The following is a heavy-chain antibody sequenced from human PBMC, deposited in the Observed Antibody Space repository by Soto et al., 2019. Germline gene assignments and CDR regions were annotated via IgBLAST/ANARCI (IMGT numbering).Heavy chain of an antibody. CDR2: ISGSGGVT. CDR3: AKDSDRAYKPQWFDP. Sequence: PGGSLRLSCAASGFTFSNYAMSWVRQAPGKGLEWVSGISGSGGVTYYSDSVKGRFTISRDNLKNTLYLQMNSLRVEDTAVYYCAKDSDRAYKPQWFDPWGQGTLVTVSS. V-gene: IGHV3-23*01. CDR1: GFTFSNYA. D-gene: IGHD1-1*01. J-gene: IGHJ5*02.